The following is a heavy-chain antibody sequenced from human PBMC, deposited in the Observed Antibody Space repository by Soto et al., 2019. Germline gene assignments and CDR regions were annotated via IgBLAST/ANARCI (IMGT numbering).Heavy chain of an antibody. CDR1: GFTFSSYS. V-gene: IGHV3-21*01. CDR2: ISSSSSYI. Sequence: EVQLVESGGGLVKPGGSLRLSCAASGFTFSSYSMNWVRQAPGKGLEWVSSISSSSSYIYYADSVKGRFTISRDNAKNSLYLQMNSLRAEDTAVYYCARDLMYSSGLAAFDYWGQGTLVTVSS. J-gene: IGHJ4*02. CDR3: ARDLMYSSGLAAFDY. D-gene: IGHD6-19*01.